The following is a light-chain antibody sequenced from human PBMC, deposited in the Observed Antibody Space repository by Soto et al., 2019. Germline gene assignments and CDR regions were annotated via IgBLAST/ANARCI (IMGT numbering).Light chain of an antibody. Sequence: DMVMTQSPDSLAVSLGERATINCKSSQSVLYSSNNKNYLAWYQQKPGQPPKLLIYWASTRESGVPDRFSGSGSGTDFTLTISSLQAEDVAVYYFQKYYTNVLTFGGGTNVGVK. CDR2: WAS. J-gene: IGKJ4*01. CDR1: QSVLYSSNNKNY. V-gene: IGKV4-1*01. CDR3: QKYYTNVLT.